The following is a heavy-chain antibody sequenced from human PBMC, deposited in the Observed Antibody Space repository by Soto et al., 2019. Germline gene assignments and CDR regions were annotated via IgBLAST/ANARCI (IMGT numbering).Heavy chain of an antibody. CDR1: GASISYGGFS. Sequence: QLQLQESGTGLVKTSETLSLTCTVSGASISYGGFSWSWIRQSPGKDLEWIGYISHLESTYFHPSFKSRLTMSIDRTRNQFSLKLSSVTAADMAVYYCARGGGYDSFDYWGQGVLVTVSS. CDR2: ISHLEST. J-gene: IGHJ4*02. V-gene: IGHV4-30-2*06. D-gene: IGHD5-12*01. CDR3: ARGGGYDSFDY.